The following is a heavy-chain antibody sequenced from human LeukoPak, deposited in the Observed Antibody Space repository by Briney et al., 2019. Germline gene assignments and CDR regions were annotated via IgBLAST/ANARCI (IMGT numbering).Heavy chain of an antibody. D-gene: IGHD1-26*01. CDR2: INPNSGGT. Sequence: ASVKVSCKASGYTFTGYYMHWVRQAPGQGLECTGWINPNSGGTNYAQKFQGRVTMTRDTSISTAYMELSRLRSDDTAVYYCARGGIVGTTIEAFDIWGQGTMVAVSS. V-gene: IGHV1-2*02. CDR3: ARGGIVGTTIEAFDI. CDR1: GYTFTGYY. J-gene: IGHJ3*02.